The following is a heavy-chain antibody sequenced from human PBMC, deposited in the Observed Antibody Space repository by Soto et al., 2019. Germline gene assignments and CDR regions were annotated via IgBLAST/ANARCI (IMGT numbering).Heavy chain of an antibody. Sequence: SETLSLTCTVSAGSITSANYFWGWIRQPPGKGLEWLGSIFYSGSTFYNPALKSRVTFSVDTSRNHFSLKLSSVTAADTAVYYCARHKTTMLTVVSAFDPWGQGTRVTVSS. V-gene: IGHV4-39*02. J-gene: IGHJ5*02. CDR1: AGSITSANYF. CDR2: IFYSGST. CDR3: ARHKTTMLTVVSAFDP. D-gene: IGHD3-22*01.